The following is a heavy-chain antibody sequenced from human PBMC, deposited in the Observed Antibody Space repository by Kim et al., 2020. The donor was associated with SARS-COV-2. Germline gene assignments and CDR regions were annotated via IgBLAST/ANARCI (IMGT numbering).Heavy chain of an antibody. D-gene: IGHD5-18*01. V-gene: IGHV4-38-2*02. Sequence: SETLSLTCTVSGYSISSGYYWGWIRQPPGKGLEWIGSIYHSGGTYYNPSLKSRVTISVDTSKNQFSLKLSSVTAADTAVYYCARAKDTAMVRRYFDYWGQGTPVTVSS. CDR2: IYHSGGT. J-gene: IGHJ4*02. CDR1: GYSISSGYY. CDR3: ARAKDTAMVRRYFDY.